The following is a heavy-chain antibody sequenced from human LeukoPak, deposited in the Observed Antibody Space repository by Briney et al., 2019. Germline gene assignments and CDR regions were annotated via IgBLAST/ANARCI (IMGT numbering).Heavy chain of an antibody. CDR1: GFTFSNYA. CDR3: ARDSNWNNGGFDY. CDR2: SSGNGGST. J-gene: IGHJ4*02. V-gene: IGHV3-23*01. Sequence: PGGSLRLSCGASGFTFSNYAMSWVRQAPGKGLVWVSTSSGNGGSTYCGDSVKGRFTISRDNVKNTLHLQMSSLRAEGTAVYYCARDSNWNNGGFDYWGQGTLVTVSA. D-gene: IGHD1/OR15-1a*01.